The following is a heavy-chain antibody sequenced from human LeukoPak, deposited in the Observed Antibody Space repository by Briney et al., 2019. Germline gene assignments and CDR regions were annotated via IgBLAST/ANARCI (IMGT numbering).Heavy chain of an antibody. V-gene: IGHV4-30-4*08. D-gene: IGHD4-11*01. CDR1: GGSISSGGYY. J-gene: IGHJ4*02. Sequence: SETLSLTCTVSGGSISSGGYYWSWIRQPPGKGLEWIGYIYYGGSTYYNPSLKSPVTISLDTSKNQFSLKLYSVTAADTAVYFCAKAEHGSNSGFDYWGQGTLVTVSS. CDR2: IYYGGST. CDR3: AKAEHGSNSGFDY.